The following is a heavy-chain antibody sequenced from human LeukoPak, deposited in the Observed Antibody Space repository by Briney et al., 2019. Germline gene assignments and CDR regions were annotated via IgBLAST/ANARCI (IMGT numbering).Heavy chain of an antibody. D-gene: IGHD4-17*01. Sequence: GGSLRLSCAASGFTFSSYAMSWVRHAPGEGLEWVGFIRSKAYGGTTEYAASVKGRFTISRDDSKSIAYLQMNSLKTEDTAVYYCTRATTGDYYFDYWGQGTLVTVSS. CDR3: TRATTGDYYFDY. CDR2: IRSKAYGGTT. J-gene: IGHJ4*02. V-gene: IGHV3-49*04. CDR1: GFTFSSYA.